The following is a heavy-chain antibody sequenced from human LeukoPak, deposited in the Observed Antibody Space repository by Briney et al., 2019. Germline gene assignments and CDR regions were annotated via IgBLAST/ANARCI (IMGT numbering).Heavy chain of an antibody. CDR2: IKQDGSER. D-gene: IGHD6-6*01. CDR3: ARDPSGTIAAAGRSDY. J-gene: IGHJ4*02. CDR1: GFTFSTYW. V-gene: IGHV3-7*01. Sequence: GGSLRLSCAASGFTFSTYWMSWVRQAPGKGLEWVANIKQDGSERHYVDSVMGRFTISRDNVKNSLYLQMNSLRAEDTAVYYCARDPSGTIAAAGRSDYWGQGTLVTVSS.